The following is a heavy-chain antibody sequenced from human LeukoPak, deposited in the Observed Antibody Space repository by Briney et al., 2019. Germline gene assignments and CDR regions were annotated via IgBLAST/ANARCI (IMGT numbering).Heavy chain of an antibody. D-gene: IGHD1-14*01. CDR2: INHSGST. V-gene: IGHV4-34*01. CDR3: VSSRIRPLDY. J-gene: IGHJ4*02. Sequence: SETLSLTCAVYGGSFSGYYWSWIRQPPGKGLEWIGEINHSGSTNYNPSLKSRVTISVDTSKNQFSLKLSSVTAADTAVYYCVSSRIRPLDYWGQGTLVTVSS. CDR1: GGSFSGYY.